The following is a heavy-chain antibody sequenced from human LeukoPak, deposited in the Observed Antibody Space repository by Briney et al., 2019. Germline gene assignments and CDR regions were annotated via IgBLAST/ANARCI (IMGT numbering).Heavy chain of an antibody. J-gene: IGHJ4*02. Sequence: ASVKVSCKASGYTFTSYVISWVRQAPGQGLEWMGWISGYNRKTNYAQKLQGRLSMTTDTSTNTAYMELRSLRSDDTAVYYCVRGQPLQSYFQGLVPGDIVYYFDYWGQGTLVTVSS. CDR3: VRGQPLQSYFQGLVPGDIVYYFDY. CDR1: GYTFTSYV. V-gene: IGHV1-18*01. D-gene: IGHD5/OR15-5a*01. CDR2: ISGYNRKT.